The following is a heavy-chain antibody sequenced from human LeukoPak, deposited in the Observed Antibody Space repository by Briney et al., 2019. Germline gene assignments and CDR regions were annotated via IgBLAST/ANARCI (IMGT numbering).Heavy chain of an antibody. Sequence: SETLSLTCTVSGGSISSYYWSWIRQPPGKGLEWIGYIYYSGSTNYNPSLKSRVTISVDTSKNQFSLKLSSVTAADTAVYYCARSTKYSSGWYGRAFDIWGQGTMVTVSS. J-gene: IGHJ3*02. CDR3: ARSTKYSSGWYGRAFDI. D-gene: IGHD6-19*01. CDR1: GGSISSYY. V-gene: IGHV4-59*01. CDR2: IYYSGST.